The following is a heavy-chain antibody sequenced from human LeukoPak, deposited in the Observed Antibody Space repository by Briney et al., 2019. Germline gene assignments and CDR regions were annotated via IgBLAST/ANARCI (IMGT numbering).Heavy chain of an antibody. D-gene: IGHD3-22*01. Sequence: SETLSLTCTVSGGSISSYYWSWIRQPPGKGLEWIGYTYYSGSTNYNPSLKSRVTLSVDTSKNQFSLKLTSVTAADTAVYYCARIPYYYDSSGYFDYWGQGTRVAVSS. J-gene: IGHJ4*02. CDR1: GGSISSYY. CDR2: TYYSGST. CDR3: ARIPYYYDSSGYFDY. V-gene: IGHV4-59*01.